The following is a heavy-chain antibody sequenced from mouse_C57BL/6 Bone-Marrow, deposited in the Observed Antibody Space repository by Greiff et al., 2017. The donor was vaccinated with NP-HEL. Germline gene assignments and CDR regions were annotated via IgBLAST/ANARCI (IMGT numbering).Heavy chain of an antibody. CDR3: ARMDSNYVGFAY. J-gene: IGHJ3*01. CDR2: ISDGGSYT. Sequence: EVQVVESGGGLVKPGGSLKLSCAASGFTFSSYAMSWVRQTPEKRLEWVATISDGGSYTYYPDNVKGRFTISRDNAKNNLYLQMSHLKSEDTAMYYCARMDSNYVGFAYWGQGTLVTVSA. V-gene: IGHV5-4*01. D-gene: IGHD2-5*01. CDR1: GFTFSSYA.